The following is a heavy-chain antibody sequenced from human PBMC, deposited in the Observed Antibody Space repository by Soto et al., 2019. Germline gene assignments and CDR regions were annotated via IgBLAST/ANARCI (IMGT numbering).Heavy chain of an antibody. CDR1: GFSFSNDA. D-gene: IGHD1-7*01. CDR2: ISGSGGNT. Sequence: EVQLLESGGGLVQPGGSLSLSCAASGFSFSNDAMSWVRQAPGKGLEWASVISGSGGNTYYADSVKGRFTISRDNSKNRLYLQMNSLRAEDTAVYYCGKSHGNYYFDYGGQGTLVTVSS. V-gene: IGHV3-23*01. J-gene: IGHJ4*02. CDR3: GKSHGNYYFDY.